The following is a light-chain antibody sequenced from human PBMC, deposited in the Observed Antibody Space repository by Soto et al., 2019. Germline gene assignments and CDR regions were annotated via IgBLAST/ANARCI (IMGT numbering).Light chain of an antibody. Sequence: ILMTQSPSTVSASXGDRVTIDCRPSRTISSFLSGYQQKPGKAPNLXXYAASTLQSGGPSRFSGGGSGTDFTRTISSLQPEDFATYYCQQVYVYPSTFGGGTKVDI. CDR1: RTISSF. CDR2: AAS. V-gene: IGKV1-9*01. J-gene: IGKJ4*01. CDR3: QQVYVYPST.